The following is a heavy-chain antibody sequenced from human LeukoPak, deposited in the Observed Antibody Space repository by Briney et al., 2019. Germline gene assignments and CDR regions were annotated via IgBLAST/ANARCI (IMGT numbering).Heavy chain of an antibody. CDR2: IYYSGST. D-gene: IGHD3-22*01. Sequence: SETLSLTCTVSGGSISSSSYYWGWIRQPPGKGLEWIGSIYYSGSTYYNPSLKSRVTISVDTSKNQFSLKLSSVTAEDTAVYYCAKDAYYYDSSGYYPEFDYWGQGTLVTVSS. CDR1: GGSISSSSYY. CDR3: AKDAYYYDSSGYYPEFDY. V-gene: IGHV4-39*07. J-gene: IGHJ4*02.